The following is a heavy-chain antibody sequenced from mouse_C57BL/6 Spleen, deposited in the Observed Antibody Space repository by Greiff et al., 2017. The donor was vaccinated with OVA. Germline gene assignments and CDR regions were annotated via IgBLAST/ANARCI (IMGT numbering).Heavy chain of an antibody. CDR1: GYAFSSSW. Sequence: QVQLKESGPELVKPGASVKISCKASGYAFSSSWMNWVKQRPGKGLEWIGRIYPGDGETNYNGKFKGKATLTADKSSSTAYMQLSSLTSEDSAVYFCARSYYYGSLNWYFDVWGTGTTVTVSS. CDR3: ARSYYYGSLNWYFDV. CDR2: IYPGDGET. J-gene: IGHJ1*03. V-gene: IGHV1-82*01. D-gene: IGHD1-1*01.